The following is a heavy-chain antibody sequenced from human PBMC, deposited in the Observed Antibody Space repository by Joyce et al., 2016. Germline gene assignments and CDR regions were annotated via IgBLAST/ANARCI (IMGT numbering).Heavy chain of an antibody. CDR3: ARDSSKLELVDY. Sequence: QVQLVQSGAEVMQPGASVKVSCKASGYTFTGYYIHWVRQAPGKGLEWMGWINPNSGGTNYPQKFQGRVTMTRDTSTSTAYIELNRLRSDDTAVYYCARDSSKLELVDYWGQGTLVTVSS. CDR2: INPNSGGT. CDR1: GYTFTGYY. J-gene: IGHJ4*02. V-gene: IGHV1-2*02. D-gene: IGHD1-7*01.